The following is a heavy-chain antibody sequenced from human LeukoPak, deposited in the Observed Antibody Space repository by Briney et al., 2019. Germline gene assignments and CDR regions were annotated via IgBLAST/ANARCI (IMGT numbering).Heavy chain of an antibody. CDR1: GGSISSSNW. CDR2: IYHSGST. J-gene: IGHJ3*02. Sequence: SETLSLTCAVSGGSISSSNWWSWVRQPPGKGLEWIGEIYHSGSTNYNPSLKSRVTISVDTSKNQFSLKLSSVTAADTAVYYCARGWIIRGRPDAFDIWGQGTMVTVSS. CDR3: ARGWIIRGRPDAFDI. V-gene: IGHV4-4*02. D-gene: IGHD2-2*03.